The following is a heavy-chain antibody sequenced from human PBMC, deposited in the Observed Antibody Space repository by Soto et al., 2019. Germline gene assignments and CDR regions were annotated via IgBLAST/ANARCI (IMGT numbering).Heavy chain of an antibody. CDR1: GFTFSGYS. CDR2: ISSSSNNI. Sequence: PGGSLRLSCAASGFTFSGYSMNWVRQAPGKGLEWVSSISSSSNNIYYADSVKGRFTISRDNAKNSLYLQMNSLRADDTAVYYCARDGGDCSAGSCYRLFEYWGQGALVTVSS. J-gene: IGHJ4*02. D-gene: IGHD2-15*01. V-gene: IGHV3-21*01. CDR3: ARDGGDCSAGSCYRLFEY.